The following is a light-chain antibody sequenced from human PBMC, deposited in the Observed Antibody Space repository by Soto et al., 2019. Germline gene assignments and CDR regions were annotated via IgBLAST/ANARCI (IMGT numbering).Light chain of an antibody. V-gene: IGLV1-51*02. J-gene: IGLJ2*01. Sequence: QSVLTQPPSVSAAPGQKVTISCSGSSSNIGSNYVSWYQHLPGTAPKLLIYENNKRPSGIPDRFSGSKSGTSATLGITGLQTGDEADYYCGTWASSLTAVVFGGGTKVTV. CDR2: ENN. CDR1: SSNIGSNY. CDR3: GTWASSLTAVV.